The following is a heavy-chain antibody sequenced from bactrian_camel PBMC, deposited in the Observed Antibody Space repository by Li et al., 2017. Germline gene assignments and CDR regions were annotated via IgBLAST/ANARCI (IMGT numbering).Heavy chain of an antibody. Sequence: VQLVESGGGLVQPGGSLRLSCAASGFTFSYYYMSWVRQAPGKGLEWVSSISSDSSATCYSDSMKGRFTISRDNAENTLYLQMNSLQSEDTALYYCATGSWYRPDGMDYWGKGTQVTVS. CDR1: GFTFSYYY. J-gene: IGHJ7*01. CDR2: ISSDSSAT. V-gene: IGHV3-2*01. D-gene: IGHD6*01.